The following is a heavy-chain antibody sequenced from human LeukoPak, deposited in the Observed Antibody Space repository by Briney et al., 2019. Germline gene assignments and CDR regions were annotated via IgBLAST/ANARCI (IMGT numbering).Heavy chain of an antibody. J-gene: IGHJ4*02. D-gene: IGHD3-10*01. CDR1: GGSISSGSYD. CDR3: TKGRGI. V-gene: IGHV4-61*09. Sequence: SETLSLTCTVSGGSISSGSYDWYWIRQPAGKGLEWIGHIYTSGSTDYNPSLKSRVTISVATSKNQFSLKLTSVTAADAAIYYCTKGRGIWGQGTLVTVSS. CDR2: IYTSGST.